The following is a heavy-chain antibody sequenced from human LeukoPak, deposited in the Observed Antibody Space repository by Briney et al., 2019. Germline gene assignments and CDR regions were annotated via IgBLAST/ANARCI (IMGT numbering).Heavy chain of an antibody. Sequence: SETLSLTCTVSGGPISSYYWSWIRQPPGKGLEWIGYIYYSGSTNYNPSLTSRVTISVDTSKNQFSLKLSTVTAADTAVYYCARLTPSDSSSWYWYFGLWGRGTLVTVSS. CDR3: ARLTPSDSSSWYWYFGL. CDR2: IYYSGST. CDR1: GGPISSYY. V-gene: IGHV4-59*08. J-gene: IGHJ2*01. D-gene: IGHD6-13*01.